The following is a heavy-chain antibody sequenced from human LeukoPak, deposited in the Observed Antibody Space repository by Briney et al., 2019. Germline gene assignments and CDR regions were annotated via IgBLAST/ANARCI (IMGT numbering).Heavy chain of an antibody. CDR2: IYPGDSDT. D-gene: IGHD6-13*01. Sequence: GESLKISCKGSGYSFSTYWIGWVRQMPGKGLEWMGIIYPGDSDTRYSPSFQGQVTISADKSISTAYLQWSSLKASDTAMYYCARQYSSSSYDAFDIWGQGTMVTVSS. CDR3: ARQYSSSSYDAFDI. V-gene: IGHV5-51*01. J-gene: IGHJ3*02. CDR1: GYSFSTYW.